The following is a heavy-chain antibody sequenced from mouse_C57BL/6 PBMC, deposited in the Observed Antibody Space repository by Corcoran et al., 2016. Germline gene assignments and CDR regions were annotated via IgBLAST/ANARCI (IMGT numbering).Heavy chain of an antibody. CDR2: ISYDGSN. D-gene: IGHD2-2*01. V-gene: IGHV3-6*01. CDR3: ARDYYGYPYYAMYY. Sequence: DVQLQESGPGLVKPSQSLSLTCSVTGYYITSGYYWNWIRQFPGNKLEWMGYISYDGSNNYNPSLKNRISITRDTSENQFFLKLNSVTTEDTATYYCARDYYGYPYYAMYYWGQGTSVTVSS. J-gene: IGHJ4*01. CDR1: GYYITSGYY.